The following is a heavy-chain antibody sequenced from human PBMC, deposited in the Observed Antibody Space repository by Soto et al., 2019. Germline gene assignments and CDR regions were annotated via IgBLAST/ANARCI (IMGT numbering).Heavy chain of an antibody. V-gene: IGHV3-23*01. CDR2: ISSSGSTK. CDR3: ARGLRKYQLQEGAFDY. D-gene: IGHD2-2*01. J-gene: IGHJ4*02. Sequence: GGSLRLSCAASGFSFSSYAMTWVRQTPGKGLEWVSTISSSGSTKYYADSVKGRFTISRDNSKNTLYLQMNSLRAEDTAVYYCARGLRKYQLQEGAFDYWGQGTLVTVSS. CDR1: GFSFSSYA.